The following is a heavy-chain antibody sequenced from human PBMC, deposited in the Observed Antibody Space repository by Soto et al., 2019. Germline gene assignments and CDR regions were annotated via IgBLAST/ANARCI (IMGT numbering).Heavy chain of an antibody. CDR1: GFTFSDYA. Sequence: QVQMVESGGGVVRPGRPLTLSCAASGFTFSDYAMHWVRQAPGKGMEWVAVISPDGSTEGYADSVKGRFTISRDNSKNTLFLQMNSLRVEDTAEYFCASRFLEWFKNGLEVWGQGTTVTVSS. CDR3: ASRFLEWFKNGLEV. CDR2: ISPDGSTE. D-gene: IGHD3-3*01. V-gene: IGHV3-30-3*01. J-gene: IGHJ6*02.